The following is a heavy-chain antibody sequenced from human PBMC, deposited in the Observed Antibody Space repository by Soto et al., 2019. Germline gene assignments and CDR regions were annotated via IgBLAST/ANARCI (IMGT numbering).Heavy chain of an antibody. CDR2: IIPIFGTA. J-gene: IGHJ5*01. CDR1: GGTFSSYA. Sequence: QVQLVQSGAEVKKPGSSVKVSCKASGGTFSSYAISWVRQAPGQGLEWMGGIIPIFGTANYAQKFQGRVTXPXXXSXRTAYMELSSLRSEDTAVYYCAAPYGSGSYYNGFDSWGQGTLVTVSS. CDR3: AAPYGSGSYYNGFDS. V-gene: IGHV1-69*05. D-gene: IGHD3-10*01.